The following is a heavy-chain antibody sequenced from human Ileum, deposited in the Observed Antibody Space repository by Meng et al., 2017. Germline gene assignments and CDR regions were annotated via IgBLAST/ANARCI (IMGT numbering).Heavy chain of an antibody. CDR1: GFTVSSHY. J-gene: IGHJ4*02. CDR3: VREQYESRDD. CDR2: IYSGGST. D-gene: IGHD5-24*01. V-gene: IGHV3-53*01. Sequence: GGSLRLSCAASGFTVSSHYMSWVRQAPGKGLEWVSVIYSGGSTYYADSVKGRFTISRDNSRNTLYLQMNSLRADDTAVYYCVREQYESRDDWGQGTLVTVSS.